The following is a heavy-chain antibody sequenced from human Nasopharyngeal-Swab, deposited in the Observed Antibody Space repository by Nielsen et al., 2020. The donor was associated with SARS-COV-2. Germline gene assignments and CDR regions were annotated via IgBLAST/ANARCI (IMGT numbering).Heavy chain of an antibody. D-gene: IGHD3-10*01. V-gene: IGHV3-21*01. CDR2: ISSSSSYI. Sequence: ETLSLTCAASGFTFSSYSINWVRQAPGKGLEWVSSISSSSSYIYYADSVKGRFTISRDNAKNSLYLQMNSLRAEDTAVYYCARDRFTMVRGAFDPWGQGTLVTVSS. CDR1: GFTFSSYS. CDR3: ARDRFTMVRGAFDP. J-gene: IGHJ5*02.